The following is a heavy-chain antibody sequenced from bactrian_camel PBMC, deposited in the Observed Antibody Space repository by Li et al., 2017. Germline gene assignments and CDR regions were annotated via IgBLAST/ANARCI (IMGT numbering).Heavy chain of an antibody. V-gene: IGHV3S6*01. Sequence: HVQLVESGGGLVEPWGSLRLSCKTSGFAFSTSSMNWVRQAPGKALEHIASISPDGRETWYSSSVKGRFTISKDNAKNTLYLQIDGLKPEDTAMYYCAIDAFKGSWCSPYLVHEYAYWGQGTQVTVS. J-gene: IGHJ4*01. D-gene: IGHD6*01. CDR2: ISPDGRET. CDR1: GFAFSTSS. CDR3: AIDAFKGSWCSPYLVHEYAY.